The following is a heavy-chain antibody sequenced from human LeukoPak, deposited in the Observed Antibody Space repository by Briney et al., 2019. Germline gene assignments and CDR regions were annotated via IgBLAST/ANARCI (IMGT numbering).Heavy chain of an antibody. D-gene: IGHD1-26*01. CDR1: GFTFSSYA. J-gene: IGHJ4*02. V-gene: IGHV3-30*14. Sequence: GGSLRLSCAASGFTFSSYAMHWVRQAPGKGLEWVAVISYDGSNKYYADSVKGRFTISRDNSKNTLYLQMNSLRAEDTAVYYCARGVVGATLEFDYWGQGTLVTVSS. CDR3: ARGVVGATLEFDY. CDR2: ISYDGSNK.